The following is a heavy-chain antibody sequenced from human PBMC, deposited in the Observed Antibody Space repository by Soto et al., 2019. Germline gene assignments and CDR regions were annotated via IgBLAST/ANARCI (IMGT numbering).Heavy chain of an antibody. J-gene: IGHJ6*02. CDR1: GGSFSGYY. CDR2: INHSGST. D-gene: IGHD3-10*01. V-gene: IGHV4-34*01. CDR3: ARRIYGSGSYSFYYYYGMDV. Sequence: SETLSLTCAVYGGSFSGYYWSWIRQPPGKGLEWIGEINHSGSTNYNPSLKSRVTISVDTSKNQFSLKLSSVTAADTAVYYCARRIYGSGSYSFYYYYGMDVWGQGTTVTAP.